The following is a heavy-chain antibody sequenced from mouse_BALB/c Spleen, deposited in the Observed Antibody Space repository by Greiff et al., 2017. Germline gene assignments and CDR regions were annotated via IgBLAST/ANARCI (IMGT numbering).Heavy chain of an antibody. CDR1: GFTFRSFG. CDR2: ISSGSRTI. J-gene: IGHJ1*01. CDR3: ARKYTTAFHWYFDV. V-gene: IGHV5-17*02. D-gene: IGHD1-2*01. Sequence: EGPPVGSGGGLMQPGGSRKISCAPPGFTFRSFGIPWVRPAPEKGLEWVAYISSGSRTIYYADTVKGRFPISRDNPKNTLFLQMTSLRSEDTAMYYCARKYTTAFHWYFDVWGAGTTVTVSS.